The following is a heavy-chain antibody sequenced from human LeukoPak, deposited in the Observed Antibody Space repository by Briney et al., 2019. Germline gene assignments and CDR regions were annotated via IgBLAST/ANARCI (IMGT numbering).Heavy chain of an antibody. CDR2: ISGSGGST. Sequence: GGTLRLSCAASGFTFSHYGMTWVRQAPGKGLEWVSAISGSGGSTYYAGSVKGRFTISRDNSKNTLYLQMNSLRAEDTTVYYCAKGGVDYGGNEYYFDYWGQGTLVTVSS. J-gene: IGHJ4*02. CDR1: GFTFSHYG. V-gene: IGHV3-23*01. D-gene: IGHD4-23*01. CDR3: AKGGVDYGGNEYYFDY.